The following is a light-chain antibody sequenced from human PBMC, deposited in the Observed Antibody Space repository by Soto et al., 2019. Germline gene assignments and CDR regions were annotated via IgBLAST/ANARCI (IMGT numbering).Light chain of an antibody. CDR3: QQYSGSPTWT. J-gene: IGKJ1*01. V-gene: IGKV3-20*01. CDR2: AAS. Sequence: EILMTQSPATLSVSPGERATLSCRASQSVSIDLAWYRQKPGQAPRLLIYAASSRATGIPDRFSGSGSGTDFTLTISGLEPEDFAVYYCQQYSGSPTWTFGQGTKVDIK. CDR1: QSVSID.